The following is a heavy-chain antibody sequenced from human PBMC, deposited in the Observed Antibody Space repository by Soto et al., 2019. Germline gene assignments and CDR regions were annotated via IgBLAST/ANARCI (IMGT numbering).Heavy chain of an antibody. J-gene: IGHJ4*02. D-gene: IGHD3-10*01. CDR3: ATLPIRGGSGGYFEY. CDR2: FDPEDGET. CDR1: GYTLTELS. V-gene: IGHV1-24*01. Sequence: ASVKVSCKVSGYTLTELSMHWVRQAPGKGLEWMGGFDPEDGETIYAQKFQGRVTMTEDTSTDTAYMELSSLRSEDTAVYYGATLPIRGGSGGYFEYWGQGTLVTVSS.